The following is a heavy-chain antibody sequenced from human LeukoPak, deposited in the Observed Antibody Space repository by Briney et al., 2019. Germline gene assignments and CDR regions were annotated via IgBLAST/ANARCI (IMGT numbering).Heavy chain of an antibody. D-gene: IGHD4-23*01. J-gene: IGHJ4*02. CDR2: INPSGGRT. V-gene: IGHV1-46*01. CDR1: GYTFSNCY. Sequence: ASVKVSCKASGYTFSNCYIHWVRQAPGQGLEWMGKINPSGGRTVYAQKFQGRVTVTRDTSTSTVYMDLSSLRSEDAAVYYCVRELAGGYFDYWGQGTLVTVSS. CDR3: VRELAGGYFDY.